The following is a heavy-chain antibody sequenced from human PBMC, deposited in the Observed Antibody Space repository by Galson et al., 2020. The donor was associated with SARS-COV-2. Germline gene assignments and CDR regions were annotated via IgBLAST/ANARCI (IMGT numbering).Heavy chain of an antibody. J-gene: IGHJ4*02. CDR1: GGSISSGGYY. CDR3: ARAPITMIVVD. V-gene: IGHV4-31*03. D-gene: IGHD3-22*01. CDR2: IYYSGST. Sequence: ETSETLSLTCTVSGGSISSGGYYWSWIRQHPGKGLEWIGYIYYSGSTYYNPSLKSRVTISVDTSKNQFSLKLSSVTAADTAVYYCARAPITMIVVDWGQGTLVTVSS.